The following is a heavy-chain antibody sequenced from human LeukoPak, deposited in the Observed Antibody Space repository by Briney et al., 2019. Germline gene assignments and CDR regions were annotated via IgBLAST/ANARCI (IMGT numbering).Heavy chain of an antibody. Sequence: GESLKISCKGSGSSFTSYWIGWGRQMPGKGLEWMGIIYPGDSDTRYSPSFQGQVTISADKSISTAYLQWSSLKASDTAMYYCARRLITMVRGVDAFDIWGQGTMVTVSS. CDR1: GSSFTSYW. V-gene: IGHV5-51*01. D-gene: IGHD3-10*01. J-gene: IGHJ3*02. CDR2: IYPGDSDT. CDR3: ARRLITMVRGVDAFDI.